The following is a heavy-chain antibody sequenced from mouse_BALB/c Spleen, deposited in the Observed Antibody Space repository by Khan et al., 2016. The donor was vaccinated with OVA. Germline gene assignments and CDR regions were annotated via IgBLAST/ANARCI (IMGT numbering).Heavy chain of an antibody. CDR2: ISYSGGT. Sequence: VQLQQSGPGLVKPSQSLSLTCTVTGYSITSGYAWNWIRQFPGNKLEWMGYISYSGGTSYNTSLKSRIPLTRDTSKNQFFLQLNSVTTEDTATYYVARGNYYGDYFDYWGQGTTLTVAS. CDR1: GYSITSGYA. D-gene: IGHD1-1*01. J-gene: IGHJ2*01. V-gene: IGHV3-2*02. CDR3: ARGNYYGDYFDY.